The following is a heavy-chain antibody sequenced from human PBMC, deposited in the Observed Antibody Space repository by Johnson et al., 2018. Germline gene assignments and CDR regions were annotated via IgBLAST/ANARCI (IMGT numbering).Heavy chain of an antibody. V-gene: IGHV3-7*01. D-gene: IGHD5-12*01. Sequence: VQLVESGGGLVQPGGSLRLSCAVSGFTFSNSWMNWLRQAPGKGLEWVANIKPDGTGKYYVDSVKGRFTISRDNARNSLFLQMNTLRADDSDISYRAGRLTTAVATAFDFWGQGTLVTVS. J-gene: IGHJ4*02. CDR2: IKPDGTGK. CDR3: AGRLTTAVATAFDF. CDR1: GFTFSNSW.